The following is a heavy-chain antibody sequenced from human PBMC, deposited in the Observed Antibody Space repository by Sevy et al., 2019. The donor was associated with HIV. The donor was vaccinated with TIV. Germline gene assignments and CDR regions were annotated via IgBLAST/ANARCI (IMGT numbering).Heavy chain of an antibody. CDR1: GYTFTTYN. Sequence: ASVKVSCKASGYTFTTYNIVWVRQAPGQGLEWLAWMSPYNGNKNYAQRVQGRVTMTTDTFTDTAFLELKSLKFDDTAVYYCAGGSSSWYDYWGQGTLVTVSS. CDR3: AGGSSSWYDY. D-gene: IGHD2-2*01. CDR2: MSPYNGNK. J-gene: IGHJ4*02. V-gene: IGHV1-18*01.